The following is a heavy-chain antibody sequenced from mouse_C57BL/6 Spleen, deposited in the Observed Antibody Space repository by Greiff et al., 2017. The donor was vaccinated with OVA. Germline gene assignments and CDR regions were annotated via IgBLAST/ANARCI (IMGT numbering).Heavy chain of an antibody. D-gene: IGHD2-4*01. CDR2: INPNNGGT. CDR1: GYTFTDYY. V-gene: IGHV1-26*01. CDR3: TGGDYLGDC. Sequence: EVQLQQSGPELVKPAASVTISCKASGYTFTDYYMNWVKQSHGKSLEWIGDINPNNGGTSYNQKFKGRVTITVDKSSNQSFMEFSRLTTEDPAVYYCTGGDYLGDCGGQGTTLTVSS. J-gene: IGHJ2*01.